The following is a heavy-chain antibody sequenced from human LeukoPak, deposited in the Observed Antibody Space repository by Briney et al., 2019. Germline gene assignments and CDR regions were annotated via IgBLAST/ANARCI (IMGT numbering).Heavy chain of an antibody. CDR2: INPNSGGT. CDR3: ARDSINYGSGSDYDY. V-gene: IGHV1-2*02. CDR1: GYTFTGYY. D-gene: IGHD3-10*01. J-gene: IGHJ4*02. Sequence: ASVKVSCKASGYTFTGYYMHWVRQAPGQGLEWMGWINPNSGGTNYAQKFQGRVTMTRDTSISTAYMELSRLRSDDTAVYYCARDSINYGSGSDYDYWGQGTLVTVSS.